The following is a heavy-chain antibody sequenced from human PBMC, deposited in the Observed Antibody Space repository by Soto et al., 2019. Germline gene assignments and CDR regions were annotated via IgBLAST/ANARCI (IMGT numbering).Heavy chain of an antibody. CDR2: IYYSGST. CDR1: GGSISSYY. D-gene: IGHD3-3*01. J-gene: IGHJ4*02. Sequence: SETLSLTCTVSGGSISSYYWSWIRQPPGKGLEWIGYIYYSGSTNYNPSLKSRVTISVDKSKNQFSLKLSSVTAADTAVYYCARQRFLEWSPTHYWGQATLVTVSS. CDR3: ARQRFLEWSPTHY. V-gene: IGHV4-59*08.